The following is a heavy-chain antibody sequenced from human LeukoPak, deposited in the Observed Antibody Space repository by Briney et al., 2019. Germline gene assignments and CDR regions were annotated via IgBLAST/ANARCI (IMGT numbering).Heavy chain of an antibody. Sequence: SVKVSCKASGGTFSSYAISWVRQAPGQGLEWMGGIIPIFGTANYAQKFQGRVTITADKSTSTAYMELSSLRSEDTAVYYCARGKLGGGNSGWFDPWGQGTLVTVSS. J-gene: IGHJ5*02. CDR3: ARGKLGGGNSGWFDP. D-gene: IGHD4-23*01. V-gene: IGHV1-69*06. CDR2: IIPIFGTA. CDR1: GGTFSSYA.